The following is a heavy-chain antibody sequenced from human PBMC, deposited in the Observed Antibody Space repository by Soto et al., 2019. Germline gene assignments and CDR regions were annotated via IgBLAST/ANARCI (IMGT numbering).Heavy chain of an antibody. J-gene: IGHJ6*02. CDR3: ARDILIAVAGSDYYYYGMDV. Sequence: ASVKVSCKASGYTFTSYGISWVRQAPGQGLEWMGWISAYNGNTNYAQKLQGRVTMTTDTSTSTAYMEPRSLRSDDTAVYYCARDILIAVAGSDYYYYGMDVWGQGTTVTVSS. CDR1: GYTFTSYG. V-gene: IGHV1-18*04. D-gene: IGHD6-19*01. CDR2: ISAYNGNT.